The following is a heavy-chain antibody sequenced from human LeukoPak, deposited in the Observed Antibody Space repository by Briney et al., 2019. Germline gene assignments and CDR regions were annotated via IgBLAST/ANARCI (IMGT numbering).Heavy chain of an antibody. J-gene: IGHJ4*02. CDR1: GYTFTSYG. Sequence: GASVEVSCKASGYTFTSYGISWVRQAPGQGLEWMGWINPNSGGTNYAQKFQGRVTMTRDTSISTAYMELSRLRSDDTAVYYCARLGYDSSGSHDYWGQGTLVTVSS. CDR3: ARLGYDSSGSHDY. V-gene: IGHV1-2*02. D-gene: IGHD3-22*01. CDR2: INPNSGGT.